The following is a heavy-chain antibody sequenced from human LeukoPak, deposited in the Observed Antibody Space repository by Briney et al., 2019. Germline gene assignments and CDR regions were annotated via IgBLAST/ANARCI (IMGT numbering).Heavy chain of an antibody. J-gene: IGHJ4*02. CDR1: DGSFSGYY. CDR2: INHSGSA. D-gene: IGHD1-26*01. V-gene: IGHV4-34*01. CDR3: ARYSGCYLSYFDS. Sequence: KTSETLSLTCAVYDGSFSGYYWSWIRQPPGKGLEWIGEINHSGSANYNPSLKNRVTISVDTSKNQFSLKLSSVTAADTALYYCARYSGCYLSYFDSWGQGTLVAVSS.